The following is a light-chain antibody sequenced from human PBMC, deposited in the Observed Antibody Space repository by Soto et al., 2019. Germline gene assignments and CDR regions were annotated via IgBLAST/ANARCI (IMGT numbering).Light chain of an antibody. CDR3: QRYISAPFT. CDR2: GAS. J-gene: IGKJ3*01. V-gene: IGKV1-27*01. Sequence: DIPMTQSPSSLSASVGDRVTITCRATQGIGNYLAWYQQKPGKVPKLLIYGASTLQSGVPSRFSGSGSGTDFTLTISSLQAEDVATYYCQRYISAPFTFGPGTNLDIK. CDR1: QGIGNY.